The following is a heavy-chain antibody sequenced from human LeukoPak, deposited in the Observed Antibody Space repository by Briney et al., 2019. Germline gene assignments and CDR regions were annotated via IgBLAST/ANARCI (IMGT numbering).Heavy chain of an antibody. Sequence: GGSLRLSCAASGFTFSSYAMHWVRQAPGKGLEWVAVISYDGSNKYYADSVKGRFTISRDNSKNTLYLQMNSLRAEDTAVYYCARDLSESDGSRPFDYWGQGTLVTVFS. J-gene: IGHJ4*02. CDR3: ARDLSESDGSRPFDY. CDR2: ISYDGSNK. D-gene: IGHD3-10*01. V-gene: IGHV3-30-3*01. CDR1: GFTFSSYA.